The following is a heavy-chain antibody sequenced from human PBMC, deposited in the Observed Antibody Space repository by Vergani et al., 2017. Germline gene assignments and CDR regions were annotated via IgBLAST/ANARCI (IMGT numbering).Heavy chain of an antibody. Sequence: EVQLVESGGGLVQPGRSLRLSCAASGFTFDDYAMHWVRQAPGKGLQWVSGISWNSGSIGYADSVKGRFTISRDNAKNSLYLQMNSLRAEDTAVYYCAREVYDYYDSSGYFDYWGQGTLVTVSS. V-gene: IGHV3-9*01. CDR1: GFTFDDYA. CDR2: ISWNSGSI. D-gene: IGHD3-22*01. J-gene: IGHJ4*02. CDR3: AREVYDYYDSSGYFDY.